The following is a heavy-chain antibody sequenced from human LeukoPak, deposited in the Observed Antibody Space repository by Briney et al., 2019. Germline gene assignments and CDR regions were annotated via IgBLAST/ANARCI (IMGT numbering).Heavy chain of an antibody. CDR3: AGANPNYYYYYMDV. J-gene: IGHJ6*03. Sequence: GGSLRLSCAASGFTFSSYAMHWVRQAPGKGLEWVAVISYDGSNKYYADSVKGRFTISRDNSKNTLYLQMNSLRAEDTAVYYCAGANPNYYYYYMDVWGKGTTVTVSS. V-gene: IGHV3-30-3*01. CDR1: GFTFSSYA. D-gene: IGHD4/OR15-4a*01. CDR2: ISYDGSNK.